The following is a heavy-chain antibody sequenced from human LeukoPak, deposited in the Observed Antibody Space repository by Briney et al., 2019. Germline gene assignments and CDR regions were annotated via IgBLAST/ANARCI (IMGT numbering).Heavy chain of an antibody. Sequence: ASVKVSCKASGYTFTSYYMHWVRQATGQGLEWMGWMNPNSGNTGYTQKFQGRVAMTRDNSITTAYMELSSLRSEDTAVYYCVKESGAVFGPDYFDSWGQGTLVTVSS. J-gene: IGHJ4*02. CDR2: MNPNSGNT. V-gene: IGHV1-8*02. CDR1: GYTFTSYY. CDR3: VKESGAVFGPDYFDS. D-gene: IGHD6-19*01.